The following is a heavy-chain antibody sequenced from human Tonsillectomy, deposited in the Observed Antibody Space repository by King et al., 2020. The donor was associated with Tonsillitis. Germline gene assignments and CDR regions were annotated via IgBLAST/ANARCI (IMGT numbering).Heavy chain of an antibody. CDR3: AREPIPRSAVDF. J-gene: IGHJ3*01. CDR2: ISFDGSNK. V-gene: IGHV3-30*01. CDR1: GFTFSSYD. Sequence: VQLVESGGGVVQSGRSLRLSCAASGFTFSSYDMHWVRQAPGKGLEWVAIISFDGSNKYYADSVKGRFTISRDNSKNTLYLQMNSLRAEDTAVYYCAREPIPRSAVDFWGQGTMVTVSS.